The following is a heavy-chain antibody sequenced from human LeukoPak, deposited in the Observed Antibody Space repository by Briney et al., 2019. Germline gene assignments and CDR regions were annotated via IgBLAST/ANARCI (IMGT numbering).Heavy chain of an antibody. CDR2: IYTSGST. CDR1: GGSISSYY. V-gene: IGHV4-4*07. Sequence: SETLSLTCTVSGGSISSYYGSWIRQPAGKGLEWIGRIYTSGSTNYNPSLKSRVTMSVDTSKNQFSLKLSSVTAADTAVYYCARLASSTSRGGHYYYYMDVWGEGTTVTVSS. D-gene: IGHD2-2*01. J-gene: IGHJ6*03. CDR3: ARLASSTSRGGHYYYYMDV.